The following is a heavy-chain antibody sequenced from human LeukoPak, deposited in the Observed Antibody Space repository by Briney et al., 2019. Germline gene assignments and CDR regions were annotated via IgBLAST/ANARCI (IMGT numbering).Heavy chain of an antibody. CDR2: INDSGST. J-gene: IGHJ4*02. CDR3: ARHSNWNDVDY. Sequence: SETLSLTCAVYGGSFSGYYWSWIRQPPGKGLEWIGEINDSGSTNYNPSLKSRVTISVDTSKNQFSLKLSSVTAADTAVYYCARHSNWNDVDYWGQGTLVTVSS. V-gene: IGHV4-34*01. D-gene: IGHD1-20*01. CDR1: GGSFSGYY.